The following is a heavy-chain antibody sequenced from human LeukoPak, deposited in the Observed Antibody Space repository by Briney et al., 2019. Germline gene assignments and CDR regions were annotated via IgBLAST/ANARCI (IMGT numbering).Heavy chain of an antibody. CDR1: GYTFTTHY. J-gene: IGHJ5*02. CDR2: INPSDGGA. D-gene: IGHD3-10*01. V-gene: IGHV1-46*01. Sequence: ASVKVSCKASGYTFTTHYIHWVRQAPGQGLEWMGIINPSDGGASYAQKFQGRLTMSRDTSTSTLYMELSSLRSEDTAIYYCARAWRFGELNWFDPWGQGTLVTVSS. CDR3: ARAWRFGELNWFDP.